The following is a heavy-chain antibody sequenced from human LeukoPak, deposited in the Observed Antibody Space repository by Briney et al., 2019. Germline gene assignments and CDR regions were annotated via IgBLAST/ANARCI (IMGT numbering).Heavy chain of an antibody. Sequence: PGGSLRLSCAVSGFAFSSYNMNWVRQSPGKGLEWVSSISSGSGYMYYADSVKGRFTISRDNAKNSLYLQMNSLRAEDTALYYCAKGARPITMVGGDAFDIWGQGTMVTVPS. D-gene: IGHD3-10*02. CDR2: ISSGSGYM. CDR3: AKGARPITMVGGDAFDI. J-gene: IGHJ3*02. V-gene: IGHV3-21*04. CDR1: GFAFSSYN.